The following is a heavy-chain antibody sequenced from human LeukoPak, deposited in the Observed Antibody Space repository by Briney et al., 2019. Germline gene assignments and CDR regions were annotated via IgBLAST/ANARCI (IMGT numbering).Heavy chain of an antibody. CDR2: IYYSGSP. J-gene: IGHJ2*01. V-gene: IGHV4-59*08. CDR3: ARRQTSIPRNFDL. D-gene: IGHD1-14*01. CDR1: GDSIRSYH. Sequence: SETLSLTCTVSGDSIRSYHWNWIRQPPGKGLEWIGFIYYSGSPDYNPSLKSRVTISLDTSQNHFSLNLNSVTAADTAVYYCARRQTSIPRNFDLWGRCTLVTVSS.